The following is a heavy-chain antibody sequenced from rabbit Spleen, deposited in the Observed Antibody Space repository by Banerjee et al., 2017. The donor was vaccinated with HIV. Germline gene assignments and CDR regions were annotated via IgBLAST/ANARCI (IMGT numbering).Heavy chain of an antibody. D-gene: IGHD1-1*01. J-gene: IGHJ4*01. CDR2: IYNGDGST. Sequence: QQQLEESGGGLVKPGGTLTLTCTASGFSFSSSYFVSWVRQAPGKGLEWIACIYNGDGSTYYASWAKGRFTISKTSTTVTLQMTSLTAADTATYFCARDLVAVIGWNFNLWGPGTLVTVS. V-gene: IGHV1S45*01. CDR1: GFSFSSSYF. CDR3: ARDLVAVIGWNFNL.